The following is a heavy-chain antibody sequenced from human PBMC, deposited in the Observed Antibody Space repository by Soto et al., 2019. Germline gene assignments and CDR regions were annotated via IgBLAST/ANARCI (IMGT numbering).Heavy chain of an antibody. D-gene: IGHD5-18*01. V-gene: IGHV4-61*01. J-gene: IGHJ6*02. CDR3: ARNGRYSYGYPSDNYYGMDV. CDR2: LYYSGTT. CDR1: GGSVSSGNHY. Sequence: SETLSLTCTVSGGSVSSGNHYWSWIRQPPGKGLEWIGYLYYSGTTKYNPSLKSRVTISVDTSKNQFSLRLTSVTAADTAVYYCARNGRYSYGYPSDNYYGMDVWGPGTTVTVS.